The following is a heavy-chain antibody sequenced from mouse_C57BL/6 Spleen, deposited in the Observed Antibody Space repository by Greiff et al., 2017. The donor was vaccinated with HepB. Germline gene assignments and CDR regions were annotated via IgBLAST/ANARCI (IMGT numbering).Heavy chain of an antibody. Sequence: EVQLVESGGGLVKPGGSLKLSCAASGFTFSSYAMSWVRQTPEKRLEWVATISDGGSYTYYPDNVKGRFTISRDNAKNNLYLQMSHLKSEDTAMYYCARDLGDGYTWYFDVWGTGTTVTVSS. J-gene: IGHJ1*03. D-gene: IGHD2-3*01. CDR2: ISDGGSYT. V-gene: IGHV5-4*01. CDR3: ARDLGDGYTWYFDV. CDR1: GFTFSSYA.